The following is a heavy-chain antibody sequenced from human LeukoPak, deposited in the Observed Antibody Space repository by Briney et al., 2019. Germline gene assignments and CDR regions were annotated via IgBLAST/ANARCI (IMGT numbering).Heavy chain of an antibody. CDR3: ARALLDCSGGRCYPHYGMDV. CDR1: GFPFSSYT. CDR2: ISRSSSDI. D-gene: IGHD2-15*01. J-gene: IGHJ6*02. V-gene: IGHV3-21*01. Sequence: GGSLRLSCAASGFPFSSYTMTWVRQAPGKGLEWVSSISRSSSDIFYADSVKGRFTISRDNAKNSLYLHMNSLRAEDTALYNCARALLDCSGGRCYPHYGMDVWGQGTTVTVSS.